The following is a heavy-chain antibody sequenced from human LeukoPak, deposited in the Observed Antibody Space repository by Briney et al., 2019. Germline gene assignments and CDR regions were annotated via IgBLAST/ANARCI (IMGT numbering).Heavy chain of an antibody. CDR2: IYYSGST. CDR3: ARGRWVRGVIHDY. D-gene: IGHD3-10*01. V-gene: IGHV4-39*07. CDR1: GGSISSSSYY. Sequence: SETLSLTCTVSGGSISSSSYYWGWIRQPPGKGLEWIGSIYYSGSTYYNPSLKSRVTISVDTSKNQFSLKLSSVTAADTAVYYCARGRWVRGVIHDYWGQGTLVTVSS. J-gene: IGHJ4*02.